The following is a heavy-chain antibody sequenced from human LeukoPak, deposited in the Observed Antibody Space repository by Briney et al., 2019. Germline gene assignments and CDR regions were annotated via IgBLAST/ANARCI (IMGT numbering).Heavy chain of an antibody. CDR3: ARVVGLNEWEPQY. CDR1: GYTFTIYG. CDR2: ISPYNGNT. D-gene: IGHD1-26*01. Sequence: GASVKVSCKTSGYTFTIYGISWVRQAPGQGLEWMGWISPYNGNTKYAQKFQGRVTMTTDTSTSTGYLELRSLTSDDTAVYYCARVVGLNEWEPQYWGQGTLVTVSS. V-gene: IGHV1-18*01. J-gene: IGHJ4*02.